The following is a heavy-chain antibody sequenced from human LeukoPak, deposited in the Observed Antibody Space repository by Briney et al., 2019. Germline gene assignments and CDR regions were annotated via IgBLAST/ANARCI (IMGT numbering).Heavy chain of an antibody. CDR1: GFTFSNFW. D-gene: IGHD1-1*01. Sequence: GRSLRLSCAASGFTFSNFWMSWVRQAPGKGLEWVANIKQDGSEKNYVESVRGRFTISRDNARDSLYLQMNALRADDTAVYYCGRGGNWNDFWGQGTLLIVSS. CDR3: GRGGNWNDF. J-gene: IGHJ4*02. V-gene: IGHV3-7*03. CDR2: IKQDGSEK.